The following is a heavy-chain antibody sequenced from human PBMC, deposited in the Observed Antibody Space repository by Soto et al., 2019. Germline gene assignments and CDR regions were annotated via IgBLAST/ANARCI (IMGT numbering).Heavy chain of an antibody. CDR2: ISAYNGRT. CDR3: ARIPIVVVVAATPADY. D-gene: IGHD2-15*01. Sequence: QVQLVQSGAEVKKPGASVKVSCKASGYSFSSYGISWVRQAPGQGLEWMGWISAYNGRTNYAQRLQGRVTMTTDTSTSTAYMELRSLRSDDTAVYYCARIPIVVVVAATPADYWGQGTLVTVSS. CDR1: GYSFSSYG. J-gene: IGHJ4*02. V-gene: IGHV1-18*01.